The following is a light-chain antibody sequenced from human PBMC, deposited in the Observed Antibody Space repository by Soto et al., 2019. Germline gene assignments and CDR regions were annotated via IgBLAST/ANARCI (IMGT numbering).Light chain of an antibody. CDR2: GAS. V-gene: IGKV3-20*01. CDR3: QQYGSSPTWA. J-gene: IGKJ1*01. CDR1: QSVSSY. Sequence: EIVLTQSPATLSFSPGEIATLSFSSIQSVSSYLAWYQQKPGQAPRLLIYGASRRATGIPDRFSGSGSGTDFTLTISRLEPEDFAVYYCQQYGSSPTWAFGQGTKVDIK.